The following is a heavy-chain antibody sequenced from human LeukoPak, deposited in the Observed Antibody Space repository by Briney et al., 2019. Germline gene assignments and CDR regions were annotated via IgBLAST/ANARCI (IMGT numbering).Heavy chain of an antibody. CDR3: AGSLRGGGWYMY. CDR2: ISSGSSIM. J-gene: IGHJ4*02. Sequence: GGSLRLSCVASGFTFGSYSMNWVRQAPGKGLEWVSYISSGSSIMYYADSVKGRFSISRDNAKNSLYLQMNSLRDEDTAVYYCAGSLRGGGWYMYWGQGTLVTVSS. CDR1: GFTFGSYS. V-gene: IGHV3-48*02. D-gene: IGHD6-19*01.